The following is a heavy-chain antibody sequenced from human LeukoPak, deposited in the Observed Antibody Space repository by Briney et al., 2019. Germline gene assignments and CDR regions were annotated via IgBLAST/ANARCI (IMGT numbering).Heavy chain of an antibody. J-gene: IGHJ4*02. D-gene: IGHD2-15*01. CDR3: AKAPVTSCRGAFCYPFDY. V-gene: IGHV3-48*03. Sequence: PGGSLRLSCAASGFTFSSYEMNWVRQAPGKGLEWVSYISSSGSTIYYADSVKGRFTISRDTSRSTLYLQMNSLGAEDAAVYYCAKAPVTSCRGAFCYPFDYWGQGTLVTVSS. CDR1: GFTFSSYE. CDR2: ISSSGSTI.